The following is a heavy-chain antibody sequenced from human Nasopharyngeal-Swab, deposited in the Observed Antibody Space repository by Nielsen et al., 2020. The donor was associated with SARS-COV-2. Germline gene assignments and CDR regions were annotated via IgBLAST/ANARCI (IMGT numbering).Heavy chain of an antibody. CDR2: IYYSGST. J-gene: IGHJ3*02. CDR3: ARAAITMIVVVSAFDI. V-gene: IGHV4-31*02. D-gene: IGHD3-22*01. Sequence: WIRSPPGKGLEWIGYIYYSGSTYYNPSLKSRVTISVDTSKNQFSLKLSSVTAADTAVYYCARAAITMIVVVSAFDIWGQGTMVTVSS.